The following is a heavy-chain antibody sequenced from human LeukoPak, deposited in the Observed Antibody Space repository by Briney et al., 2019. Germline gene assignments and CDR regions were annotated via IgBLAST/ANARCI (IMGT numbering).Heavy chain of an antibody. CDR1: GGSISGSSYY. V-gene: IGHV4-39*01. J-gene: IGHJ5*02. CDR2: IYYSGST. D-gene: IGHD6-25*01. CDR3: ARQAQYSSGPWFDP. Sequence: SETLSLTCTVSGGSISGSSYYWGWIRQPPWKGLEWLGSIYYSGSTYYNPSLKSRVTISVDTSKNQFSLKLSSVTAADTAVYYCARQAQYSSGPWFDPWGQGTLVTVSS.